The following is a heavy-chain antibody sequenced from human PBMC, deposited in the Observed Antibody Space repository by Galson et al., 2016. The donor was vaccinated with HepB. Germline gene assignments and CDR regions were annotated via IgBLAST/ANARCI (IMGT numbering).Heavy chain of an antibody. CDR1: GYSFSDLA. Sequence: SVKVSCKVSGYSFSDLAMQWVRQAPGKGLEWMGGFDREDGETIYAQNSQGRVTMTEDTSTDTAYMELSSLRSEDTAIFYCATTPTLYDSGGYYLKFWGQGTLVAVSS. J-gene: IGHJ4*02. CDR2: FDREDGET. V-gene: IGHV1-24*01. CDR3: ATTPTLYDSGGYYLKF. D-gene: IGHD3-22*01.